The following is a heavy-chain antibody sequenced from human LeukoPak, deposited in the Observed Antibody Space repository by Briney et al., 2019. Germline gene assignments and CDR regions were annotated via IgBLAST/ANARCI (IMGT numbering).Heavy chain of an antibody. D-gene: IGHD7-27*01. V-gene: IGHV5-51*01. CDR3: ARQTAMGRSGDY. CDR2: IDPSDSET. J-gene: IGHJ4*02. Sequence: GESLKISCKASGYSFTSYWIGWVRQVPGKGLEWMGIIDPSDSETRYTPSFQGQVTISVDKSLTTAYLQWYSLKASDTAMYYCARQTAMGRSGDYWGQGTLVTVSS. CDR1: GYSFTSYW.